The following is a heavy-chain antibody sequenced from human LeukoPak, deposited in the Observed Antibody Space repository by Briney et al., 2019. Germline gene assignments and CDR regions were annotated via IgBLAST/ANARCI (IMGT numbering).Heavy chain of an antibody. J-gene: IGHJ4*02. V-gene: IGHV3-30*04. CDR1: GFTFSSYA. CDR3: ARDRGEMATMNFDF. Sequence: GRSLRLSCAASGFTFSSYAMHWVRQAPGKGLEWVTLISYDGSNKYYADSVKGRFTISRDISKNTLYLQMNSLRAEDTAVYYCARDRGEMATMNFDFWGQGTLVTVSS. CDR2: ISYDGSNK. D-gene: IGHD5-24*01.